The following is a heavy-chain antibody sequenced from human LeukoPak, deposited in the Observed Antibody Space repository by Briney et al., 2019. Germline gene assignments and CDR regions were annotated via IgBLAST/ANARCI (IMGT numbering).Heavy chain of an antibody. V-gene: IGHV1-69*04. CDR3: ARALGEEWELLEDY. D-gene: IGHD1-26*01. J-gene: IGHJ4*02. Sequence: SVKVSCKASGGTFTSYAISWVRQAPGQGLEWMGRIIPILGIANYAQKFQGRVTITADKSTSTAYMELSSLRSEDTAVYYCARALGEEWELLEDYWGQGTLVTVSS. CDR2: IIPILGIA. CDR1: GGTFTSYA.